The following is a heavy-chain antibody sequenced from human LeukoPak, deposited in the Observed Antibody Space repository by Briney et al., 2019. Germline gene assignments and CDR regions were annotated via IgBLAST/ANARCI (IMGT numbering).Heavy chain of an antibody. CDR3: ARRGRIAAAGSDDAFDI. CDR1: GYSFTSYW. D-gene: IGHD6-13*01. CDR2: IYPGDSDT. V-gene: IGHV5-51*01. J-gene: IGHJ3*02. Sequence: GASLQISCKGSGYSFTSYWIGWVRQMPGKGLEWMGIIYPGDSDTRYSPSFQGQVTISADKSISTAYLQWSSLKASDTAMYYCARRGRIAAAGSDDAFDIWGQGTMVTVSS.